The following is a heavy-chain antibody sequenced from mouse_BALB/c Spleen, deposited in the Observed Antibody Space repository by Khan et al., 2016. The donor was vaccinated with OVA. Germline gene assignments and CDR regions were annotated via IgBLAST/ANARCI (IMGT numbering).Heavy chain of an antibody. CDR1: GYTFTSNT. CDR2: INPNSGYT. D-gene: IGHD1-1*01. V-gene: IGHV1-4*01. J-gene: IGHJ4*01. CDR3: ARRTSVYTMDY. Sequence: VQLQESGAELARPGASVKMSCKASGYTFTSNTMHWVKQRPGQGLEWIGYINPNSGYTNYNQNFKDKATLTADTSSSTAYMQLSSLTSEDSAVYYCARRTSVYTMDYWGQGTSVTVAS.